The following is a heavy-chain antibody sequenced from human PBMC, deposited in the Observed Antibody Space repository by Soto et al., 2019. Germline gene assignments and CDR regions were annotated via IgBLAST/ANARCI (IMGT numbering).Heavy chain of an antibody. CDR1: GFTFSSYG. J-gene: IGHJ6*02. CDR2: ISYDGSNK. Sequence: GGSLRLSCAASGFTFSSYGMHWVRQAPGKGLEWVAVISYDGSNKYYADSVKGRFTISRDNSKNTLYLQMNSLRAEDTAVYYCAKDVIAAPVADYYGMDAWGQETTVTVSS. D-gene: IGHD6-6*01. CDR3: AKDVIAAPVADYYGMDA. V-gene: IGHV3-30*18.